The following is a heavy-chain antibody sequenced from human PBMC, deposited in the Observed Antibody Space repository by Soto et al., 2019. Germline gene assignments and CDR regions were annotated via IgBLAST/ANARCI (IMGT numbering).Heavy chain of an antibody. CDR1: GGSINSGGYY. J-gene: IGHJ4*02. Sequence: QVQLQESGPGLVKPSETLSLTCTLSGGSINSGGYYWTWIRQHPGKGLEWLGYISYSGTTPDNPPXXXRXXTSIDTQNQFSLKLSSATAADTATYFCARQFCGGDCLPPLNLGQGTLVTVSS. V-gene: IGHV4-31*03. CDR3: ARQFCGGDCLPPLN. D-gene: IGHD2-21*02. CDR2: ISYSGTT.